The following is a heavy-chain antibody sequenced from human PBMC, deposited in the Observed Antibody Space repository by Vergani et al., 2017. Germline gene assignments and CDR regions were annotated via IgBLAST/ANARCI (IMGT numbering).Heavy chain of an antibody. CDR2: INHSGST. CDR3: ARGFHYSNYDHFDY. Sequence: QVQLQQWGAGLLKPSETLSLTCAVYGGSFSGYYWSWIRQPPGKGLEWIGEINHSGSTNYNPSLKSRVTISVDTSKNQCSLKLSSVTAADTAVYYCARGFHYSNYDHFDYWGQGTLVTVSS. D-gene: IGHD4-11*01. J-gene: IGHJ4*02. V-gene: IGHV4-34*01. CDR1: GGSFSGYY.